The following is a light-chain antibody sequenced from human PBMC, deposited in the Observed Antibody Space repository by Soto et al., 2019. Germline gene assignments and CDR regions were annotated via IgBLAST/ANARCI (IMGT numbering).Light chain of an antibody. V-gene: IGLV2-8*02. CDR1: KSDIGVYDF. Sequence: QSALTQPPSASRSPGQSVTISCTGTKSDIGVYDFVSWYQHHPGKAPRLIIYKVVQRPSGVPDRFSGSKSGNTASLTVSGLQAAGEADYFCTSYAGSNTYVFGSGTKLTVL. CDR3: TSYAGSNTYV. J-gene: IGLJ1*01. CDR2: KVV.